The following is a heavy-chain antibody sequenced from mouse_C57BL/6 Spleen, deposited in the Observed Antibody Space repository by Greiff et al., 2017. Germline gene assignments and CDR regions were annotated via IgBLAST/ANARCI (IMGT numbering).Heavy chain of an antibody. Sequence: QVQLQQPGAELVRPGSSVKLSCKASGYTFTSYWMHWVKQRPIQGLEWIGNIDPSDSETHYNQKFKDKATLTVDKSSSTAYMQLSSLTSEDSAVYYCAFYGSSYYYAMDYWGQGTSVTVSS. CDR2: IDPSDSET. D-gene: IGHD1-1*01. V-gene: IGHV1-52*01. J-gene: IGHJ4*01. CDR3: AFYGSSYYYAMDY. CDR1: GYTFTSYW.